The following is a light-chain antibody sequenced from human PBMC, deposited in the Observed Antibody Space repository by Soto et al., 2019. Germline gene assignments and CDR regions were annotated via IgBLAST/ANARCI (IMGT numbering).Light chain of an antibody. Sequence: GDRVTITCRASQSIGTYLSWFQQKPGKAPKLLMYAASSLQSGVPSRFSGSGSGTDFTLTISSLQPEDFATYFCQQSYSSPKTFGQGTKVDIK. V-gene: IGKV1-39*01. J-gene: IGKJ1*01. CDR2: AAS. CDR1: QSIGTY. CDR3: QQSYSSPKT.